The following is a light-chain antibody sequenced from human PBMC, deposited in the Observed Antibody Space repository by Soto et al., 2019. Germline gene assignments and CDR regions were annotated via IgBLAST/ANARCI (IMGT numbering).Light chain of an antibody. CDR2: DAS. V-gene: IGKV1-33*01. CDR3: QQQDNLTLT. CDR1: QDISNY. Sequence: DIQTTQSHAYIAPSVGHSVTITFYASQDISNYLNWYKQKPGKDPQLLIYDASNLETGVPSRFSGSGSGTDFNFTISSLQPEERATYDGQQQDNLTLTCGGGTKVEI. J-gene: IGKJ4*01.